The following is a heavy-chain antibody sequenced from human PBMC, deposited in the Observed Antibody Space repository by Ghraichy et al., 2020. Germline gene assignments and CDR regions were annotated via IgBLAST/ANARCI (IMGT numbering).Heavy chain of an antibody. CDR2: IWYDGSNK. CDR3: ARASVSGYYHYCVMDV. V-gene: IGHV3-33*01. CDR1: GFTFSSYG. J-gene: IGHJ6*02. Sequence: GGSLRLSCAASGFTFSSYGMHWVRQAPGKGLEWVAVIWYDGSNKYYADSVKGRFTISRDNSKNTLYLEMNSLRAEDTAVYYCARASVSGYYHYCVMDVWGQGTTVTVSS. D-gene: IGHD3-10*01.